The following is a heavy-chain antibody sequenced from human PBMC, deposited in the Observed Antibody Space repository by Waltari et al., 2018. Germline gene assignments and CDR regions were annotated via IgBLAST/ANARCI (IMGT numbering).Heavy chain of an antibody. CDR3: AKEGSGYFVPWPQAPDS. D-gene: IGHD3-22*01. Sequence: VQLVESGGALVQTGGSLRLSCTASGFTFHGFAMTWVRQTREKGLEWVSSITATGSTTYTSDSLRGRFAISRDNSQNTVYLQMNSLRVEDTAIYYCAKEGSGYFVPWPQAPDSWGQGTWVAVSS. J-gene: IGHJ4*02. CDR1: GFTFHGFA. V-gene: IGHV3-23*04. CDR2: ITATGSTT.